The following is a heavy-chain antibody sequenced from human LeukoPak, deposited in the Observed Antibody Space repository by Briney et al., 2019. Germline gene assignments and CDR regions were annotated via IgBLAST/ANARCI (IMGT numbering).Heavy chain of an antibody. CDR3: ARALTTMTPLDY. CDR1: GYTFTSYD. CDR2: ISTYTGDT. V-gene: IGHV1-18*01. Sequence: ASVKVSCKASGYTFTSYDINWVRQATGQGLEWMGWISTYTGDTNYAQQLQARVTMTTDTSTGTAYMDLRSLRSDDTAVYYCARALTTMTPLDYWGQGTLVTVSS. D-gene: IGHD4-17*01. J-gene: IGHJ4*02.